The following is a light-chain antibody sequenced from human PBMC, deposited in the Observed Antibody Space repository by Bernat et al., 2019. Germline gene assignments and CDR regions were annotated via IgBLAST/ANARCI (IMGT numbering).Light chain of an antibody. Sequence: DIQMTQSPSSLSASVGDRVTITCRASQDISNSLNWYQKKPGTAPRLLIYSASGLPSGVPSRFSGSGSGTDFTLTISSLQLEDFATYYCQQTDGRPTWTFGPGTTVKVK. CDR1: QDISNS. CDR2: SAS. CDR3: QQTDGRPTWT. V-gene: IGKV1-39*01. J-gene: IGKJ1*01.